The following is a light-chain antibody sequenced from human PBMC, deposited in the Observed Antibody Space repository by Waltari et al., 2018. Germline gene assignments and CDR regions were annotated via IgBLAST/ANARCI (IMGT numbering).Light chain of an antibody. CDR2: GAS. Sequence: DIQMTQSPSSLSASIGDRVTISCRASQDIRNDLGWFQQKPGEAPRRLIYGASMLETGVASRFSGSGSGTDFTLTIGSLQPEDFATYYCLQHKHYPFTFGPGTKVDVK. CDR3: LQHKHYPFT. V-gene: IGKV1-17*01. CDR1: QDIRND. J-gene: IGKJ3*01.